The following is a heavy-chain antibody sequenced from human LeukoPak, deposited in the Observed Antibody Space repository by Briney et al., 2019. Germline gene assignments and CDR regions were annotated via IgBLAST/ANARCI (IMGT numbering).Heavy chain of an antibody. CDR2: IYYSGST. Sequence: SETLSLTCTVTGGSISSYYWSLIRQPPGKGLEWIGYIYYSGSTNYNPSLKSRVTISVDTSKNQFSLKLSSVTAADTAVYYCALSRITIFGVVTHPNWFDPWGQGTLVTVSS. CDR3: ALSRITIFGVVTHPNWFDP. V-gene: IGHV4-59*08. J-gene: IGHJ5*02. CDR1: GGSISSYY. D-gene: IGHD3-3*01.